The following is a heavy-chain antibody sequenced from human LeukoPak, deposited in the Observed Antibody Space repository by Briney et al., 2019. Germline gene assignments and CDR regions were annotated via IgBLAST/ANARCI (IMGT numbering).Heavy chain of an antibody. J-gene: IGHJ5*02. CDR3: AKRKGVVPAAMDWFDP. D-gene: IGHD2-2*01. V-gene: IGHV3-21*04. CDR2: ISSSSSYI. CDR1: GFTFSSYS. Sequence: GGSLRLSCAASGFTFSSYSMNWVRQAPGKGLEWVSSISSSSSYIYYADSVKGRFTISRDNAKNSLYLQMNSLRAEDTAVYYCAKRKGVVPAAMDWFDPWGQGTLVTVSS.